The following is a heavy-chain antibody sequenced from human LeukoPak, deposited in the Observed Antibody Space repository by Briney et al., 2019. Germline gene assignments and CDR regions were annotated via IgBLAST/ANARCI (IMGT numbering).Heavy chain of an antibody. V-gene: IGHV4-4*07. CDR1: GGSISSYF. Sequence: SETLSLTCTVSGGSISSYFWTWIRQPAGKGLEWIGRIYTSGSTNYNPSLKSRVTMSVDTSKNQFSLKLSSVTAADTAVYYCARDRAMPGRTDYWGQGTLVTVSS. CDR2: IYTSGST. CDR3: ARDRAMPGRTDY. J-gene: IGHJ4*02. D-gene: IGHD6-19*01.